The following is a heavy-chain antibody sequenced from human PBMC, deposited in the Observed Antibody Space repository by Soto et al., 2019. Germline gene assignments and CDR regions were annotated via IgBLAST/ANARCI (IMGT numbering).Heavy chain of an antibody. J-gene: IGHJ6*02. Sequence: QVKLVESGGGVVQPGRSLRLSCVASGFTFSRYAMDWVRQAPGKGLKWVAIISYDGRNEYYADSVKGRFTISRDTSKNTKYLQRNSLRPEETAVYYWGKGRGGWRNYGMDVWGQGTTVTVSS. CDR2: ISYDGRNE. CDR3: GKGRGGWRNYGMDV. V-gene: IGHV3-30*18. CDR1: GFTFSRYA. D-gene: IGHD6-19*01.